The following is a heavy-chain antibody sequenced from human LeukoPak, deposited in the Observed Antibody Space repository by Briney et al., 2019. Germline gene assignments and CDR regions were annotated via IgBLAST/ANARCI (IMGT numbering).Heavy chain of an antibody. V-gene: IGHV1-2*02. CDR2: INPNSGGT. CDR3: ARDLSIAAPGADFDY. D-gene: IGHD6-13*01. CDR1: GYTFTGYS. J-gene: IGHJ4*02. Sequence: ALVKVSCKASGYTFTGYSVHWVRQAPGQGLEWMGWINPNSGGTKYALKFQGRVTMTGDTSISTAYMELSRLTSDDTAVYYCARDLSIAAPGADFDYWGQGTLVTVSS.